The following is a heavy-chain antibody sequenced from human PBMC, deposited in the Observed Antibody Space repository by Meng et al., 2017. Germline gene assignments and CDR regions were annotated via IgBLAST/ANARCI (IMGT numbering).Heavy chain of an antibody. J-gene: IGHJ4*02. D-gene: IGHD1-7*01. CDR3: ARDGGNYDFDY. Sequence: VQSGVDVKNPCASVTLSCKASGCPFYDSYMHRVRQGPGQGLDWMGRIIPRSSDANSAQKFQGRATLTWETSINTAYMELSSLRSDDKAIYSCARDGGNYDFDYWGQGTLVTVSS. CDR2: IIPRSSDA. CDR1: GCPFYDSY. V-gene: IGHV1-2*06.